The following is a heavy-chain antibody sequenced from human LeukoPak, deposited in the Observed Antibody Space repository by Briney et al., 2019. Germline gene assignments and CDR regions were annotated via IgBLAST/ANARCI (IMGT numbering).Heavy chain of an antibody. V-gene: IGHV1-69*04. CDR1: GGTFSSYA. Sequence: SVKVSCKASGGTFSSYAISWVRQAAGQGLEWMGRIIPIFGMSNYVQKFQGRVTITADKSTSTAYIELSSLRSEDAAVYYCASSGYSSSRGVRGDSYGMDVWGKGTTVTVSS. D-gene: IGHD5-18*01. J-gene: IGHJ6*04. CDR2: IIPIFGMS. CDR3: ASSGYSSSRGVRGDSYGMDV.